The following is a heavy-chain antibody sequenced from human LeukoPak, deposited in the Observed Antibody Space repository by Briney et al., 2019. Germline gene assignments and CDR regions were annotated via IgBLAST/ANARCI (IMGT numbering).Heavy chain of an antibody. CDR1: GFIFENAW. CDR3: ATYSSGWKFEH. D-gene: IGHD6-19*01. V-gene: IGHV3-15*01. Sequence: GGSLRLSCAASGFIFENAWMTWVRQAPGKGLEWVGRIKTKTSGGTPDYAAPARGRFIISRDDSNSTLHLQMDNLNTEDAGVYYCATYSSGWKFEHWGQGTLVSVSS. J-gene: IGHJ4*02. CDR2: IKTKTSGGTP.